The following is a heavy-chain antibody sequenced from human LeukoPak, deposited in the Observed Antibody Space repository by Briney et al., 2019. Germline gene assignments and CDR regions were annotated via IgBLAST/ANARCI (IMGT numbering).Heavy chain of an antibody. V-gene: IGHV1-69*06. Sequence: SVKVSCKASGGTFSSYAISWVRQAPGQGLEWMGRIVPIFGTANYAQKFQGRVTITADKSTSTAYMELSSLRSEDTAVYYCAREDGDYGYYFDYWGQGTLVTVSS. J-gene: IGHJ4*02. CDR3: AREDGDYGYYFDY. D-gene: IGHD4-17*01. CDR1: GGTFSSYA. CDR2: IVPIFGTA.